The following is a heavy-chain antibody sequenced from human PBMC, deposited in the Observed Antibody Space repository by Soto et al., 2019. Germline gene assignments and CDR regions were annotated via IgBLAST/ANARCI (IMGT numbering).Heavy chain of an antibody. CDR2: INTGNGNT. V-gene: IGHV1-3*04. CDR1: GYTFTGYA. Sequence: ASVKVSCKASGYTFTGYAMHWVRQAPGQRLEWMGWINTGNGNTKYSQKFQGRVTITRDTSASTAYMELSSLRSEDTAVYYCARAVAVPADFDYWGQGTLVTVS. D-gene: IGHD6-19*01. J-gene: IGHJ4*02. CDR3: ARAVAVPADFDY.